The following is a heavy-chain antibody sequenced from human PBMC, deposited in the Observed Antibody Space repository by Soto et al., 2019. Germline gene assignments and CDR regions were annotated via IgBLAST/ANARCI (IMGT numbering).Heavy chain of an antibody. CDR3: AKSNCSGGSGYRSYYDYGMDV. CDR2: ISGSGGST. J-gene: IGHJ6*02. V-gene: IGHV3-23*01. D-gene: IGHD2-15*01. Sequence: GKGLEWVSAISGSGGSTYYADSVKGRFTISRDNSKNTLYLQMNSLRAEDTAVYYCAKSNCSGGSGYRSYYDYGMDVWGQRTTVTGSS.